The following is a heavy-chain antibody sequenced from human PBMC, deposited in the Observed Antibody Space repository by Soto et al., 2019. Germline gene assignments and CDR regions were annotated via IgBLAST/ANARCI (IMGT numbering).Heavy chain of an antibody. Sequence: PSQTLSLTCAISGGSVSNNSAAWNWIRQSPSRGLEWLGRTYYRSKWYNDYAVSVKSRITINPDTSKNQFSLQLNSVTPEDTAVYYCARDKEGRSGWRNDYYYGMDVWGQGTTVTVSS. CDR1: GGSVSNNSAA. CDR2: TYYRSKWYN. CDR3: ARDKEGRSGWRNDYYYGMDV. J-gene: IGHJ6*02. D-gene: IGHD6-19*01. V-gene: IGHV6-1*01.